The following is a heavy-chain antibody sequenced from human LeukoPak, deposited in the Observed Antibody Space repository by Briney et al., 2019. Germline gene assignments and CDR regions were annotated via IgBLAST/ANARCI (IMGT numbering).Heavy chain of an antibody. CDR1: GDSVSRSDPY. V-gene: IGHV4-39*01. J-gene: IGHJ1*01. CDR2: IYYSGRT. D-gene: IGHD3-22*01. Sequence: PSETLSLTCSVSGDSVSRSDPYWDWIRQPPGKGLEWIGTIYYSGRTYYSPSLKSRVTMSVDPSNNQFSLNLRSVTAADMAVYYCARRRYYDGSGYLEWGQGTLLSVSS. CDR3: ARRRYYDGSGYLE.